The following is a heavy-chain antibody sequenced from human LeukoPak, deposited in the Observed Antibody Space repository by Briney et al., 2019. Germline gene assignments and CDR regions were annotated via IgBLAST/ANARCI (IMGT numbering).Heavy chain of an antibody. CDR2: IYPGYSDT. D-gene: IGHD1-20*01. J-gene: IGHJ4*02. Sequence: GESLKISCKGFGYILTSYWIGWVRQMPGEGLEGMGIIYPGYSDTRYSPSFQGQVTISADKSISTAYLQWSSLKASDTAMYYCARGPIPGMAYWGQGTLVTVSS. CDR1: GYILTSYW. CDR3: ARGPIPGMAY. V-gene: IGHV5-51*01.